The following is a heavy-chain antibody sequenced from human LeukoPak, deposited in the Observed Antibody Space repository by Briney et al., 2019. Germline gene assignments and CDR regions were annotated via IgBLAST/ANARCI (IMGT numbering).Heavy chain of an antibody. J-gene: IGHJ4*02. CDR1: GFTFSSYA. CDR2: ISGSGGST. V-gene: IGHV3-23*01. D-gene: IGHD3-10*01. CDR3: AKPIAGGSAPDY. Sequence: GGSLRLSCAASGFTFSSYAMSWVRQAPGKGLEWVSAISGSGGSTYYADSVKGRFTISRDNSKNTLYLQMNNLRAEDTATYFCAKPIAGGSAPDYCGQGTLVTVSS.